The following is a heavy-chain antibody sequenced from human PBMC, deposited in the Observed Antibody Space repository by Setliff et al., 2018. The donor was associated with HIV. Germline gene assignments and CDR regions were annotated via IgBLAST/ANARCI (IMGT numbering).Heavy chain of an antibody. CDR2: IHSSGPT. CDR1: GGSINNYY. D-gene: IGHD6-19*01. Sequence: SETLSLTCTVSGGSINNYYWSWIRQPPGKGLEWIGYIHSSGPTNYSPSLESRVSMSVDMSKSQFSLKLRSVIAADTAVYYCARHDANTAGPFFLHWGQGTLGTVSS. CDR3: ARHDANTAGPFFLH. V-gene: IGHV4-59*08. J-gene: IGHJ1*01.